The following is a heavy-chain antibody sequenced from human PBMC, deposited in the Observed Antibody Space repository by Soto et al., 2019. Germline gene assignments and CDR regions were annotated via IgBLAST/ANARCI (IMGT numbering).Heavy chain of an antibody. D-gene: IGHD2-15*01. J-gene: IGHJ4*02. V-gene: IGHV4-34*01. Sequence: QVQLQQWGAGLLKPSETLSLTCAVNGGSFTGYYWSWVRQAPGKGLEWIGEIKDGGSTNYNPSLRSRVTISADTSKKQFSLKVPSVTAADTAVYYCARGQEGVVATHWDQGTLVTVSS. CDR2: IKDGGST. CDR3: ARGQEGVVATH. CDR1: GGSFTGYY.